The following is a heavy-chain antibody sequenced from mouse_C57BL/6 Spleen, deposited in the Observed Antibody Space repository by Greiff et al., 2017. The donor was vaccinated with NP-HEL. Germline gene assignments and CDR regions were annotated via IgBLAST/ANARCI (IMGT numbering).Heavy chain of an antibody. CDR2: IDPNSGGT. J-gene: IGHJ4*01. CDR1: GYTFTSYW. D-gene: IGHD2-2*01. V-gene: IGHV1-72*01. Sequence: VQLQQPGAELVKPGASVKLSCKASGYTFTSYWMHWVKQRPGRGLEWIGRIDPNSGGTKYNEKFKSKATLTVDKPSSTAYMQRSSLTSEDSAVYYCALMVTTRGYYAMDYWGQGTSVTVSS. CDR3: ALMVTTRGYYAMDY.